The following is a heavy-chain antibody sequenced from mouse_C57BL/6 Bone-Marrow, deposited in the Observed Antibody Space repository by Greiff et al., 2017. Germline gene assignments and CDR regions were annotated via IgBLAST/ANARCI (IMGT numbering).Heavy chain of an antibody. CDR2: INSDGGST. Sequence: EVQVVESGGGLVQPGESLKLSCESNEYEFPSHDMSWVRKTPEKRLELVAAINSDGGSTYYPDTMERRFIISRDNTKKTLYLQMSSLRSEDTALYYCARHPFHYYGSSYWYFDVWGTGTTVTVSS. J-gene: IGHJ1*03. CDR1: EYEFPSHD. D-gene: IGHD1-1*01. V-gene: IGHV5-2*01. CDR3: ARHPFHYYGSSYWYFDV.